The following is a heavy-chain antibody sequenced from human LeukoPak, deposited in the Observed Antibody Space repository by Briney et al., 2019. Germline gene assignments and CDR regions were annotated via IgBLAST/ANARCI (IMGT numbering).Heavy chain of an antibody. Sequence: GGSLRLSCAASGSTFSSYAMSWVRQAPGKGLEWVSAISGSGGSTYCADSVKGRFTISRDNSKNTLYLQMNSLRAEDTAVYYCAKGPNVHDHGDRWGQGTLVTVSS. V-gene: IGHV3-23*01. D-gene: IGHD4-17*01. CDR3: AKGPNVHDHGDR. CDR2: ISGSGGST. J-gene: IGHJ4*02. CDR1: GSTFSSYA.